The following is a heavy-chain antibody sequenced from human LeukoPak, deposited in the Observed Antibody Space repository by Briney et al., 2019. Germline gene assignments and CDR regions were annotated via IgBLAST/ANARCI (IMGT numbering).Heavy chain of an antibody. CDR1: GFTFSSYW. CDR2: ISSSGSTI. V-gene: IGHV3-48*04. J-gene: IGHJ6*04. CDR3: AELGITMIGGV. D-gene: IGHD3-10*02. Sequence: GGSLRLSCAASGFTFSSYWMNWVRQAPGKGLEWVSYISSSGSTIYYADSVKGRFTISRDNTKNSLYLQMNSLRAEDTAVYYCAELGITMIGGVWGKGTTVTISS.